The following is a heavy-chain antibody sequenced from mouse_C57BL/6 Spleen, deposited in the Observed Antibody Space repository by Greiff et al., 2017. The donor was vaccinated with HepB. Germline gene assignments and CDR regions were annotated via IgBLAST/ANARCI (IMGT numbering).Heavy chain of an antibody. D-gene: IGHD1-1*01. CDR3: AGSIYYGSRYGGAMDC. J-gene: IGHJ4*01. CDR2: IYPGDGDT. V-gene: IGHV1-82*01. Sequence: QVQLQQSGPELVKPGASGKISCKASGYAFSSSWMNWVKQRPGKGLEWIGRIYPGDGDTNYNGKFKGKATLTADKSSSTAYMQLSSLTSEDSAVYFCAGSIYYGSRYGGAMDCWGQGTSVTVSS. CDR1: GYAFSSSW.